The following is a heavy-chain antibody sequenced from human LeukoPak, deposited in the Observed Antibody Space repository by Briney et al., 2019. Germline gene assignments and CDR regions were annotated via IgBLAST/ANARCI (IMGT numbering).Heavy chain of an antibody. CDR2: TNPNSGGT. CDR3: ARGGEWQWLVQY. Sequence: ASVKVSCKASGYTFTGYYMHWVRQAPGRGLEWMGWTNPNSGGTNYAQKFQGRVTMTRDTSISTAYMELSRLRSDDTAVYYCARGGEWQWLVQYWGQGTLVTVSS. V-gene: IGHV1-2*02. CDR1: GYTFTGYY. J-gene: IGHJ4*02. D-gene: IGHD6-19*01.